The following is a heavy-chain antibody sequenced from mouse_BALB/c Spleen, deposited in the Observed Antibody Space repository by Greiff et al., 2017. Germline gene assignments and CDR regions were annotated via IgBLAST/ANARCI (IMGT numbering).Heavy chain of an antibody. CDR3: TADYYGSSYFDY. J-gene: IGHJ2*01. V-gene: IGHV1-5*01. CDR1: GYTFTSYW. CDR2: IYPGNSDT. Sequence: EVQLQQSGTVLARPGASVKMSCKASGYTFTSYWMHWVKQRPGQGLEWIGAIYPGNSDTSYNQKFKGKAKLTAVTSTSTAYMELSSLTNEDSAVYYCTADYYGSSYFDYWGQGTTLTVSS. D-gene: IGHD1-1*01.